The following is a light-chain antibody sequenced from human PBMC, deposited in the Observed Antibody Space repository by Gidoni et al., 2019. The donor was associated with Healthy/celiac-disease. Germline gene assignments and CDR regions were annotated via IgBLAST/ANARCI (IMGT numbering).Light chain of an antibody. V-gene: IGKV1-5*03. CDR2: KAS. Sequence: DIQMTQSPSTLSASVGDRVTITCRASQSISSWLAWYQQKPGKAPKLLIYKASSLESGVPSRFSGSGSGTEFTLTISSLQPDDFATYYCQQYNSYPPWTFGHXTKVEIK. CDR3: QQYNSYPPWT. J-gene: IGKJ1*01. CDR1: QSISSW.